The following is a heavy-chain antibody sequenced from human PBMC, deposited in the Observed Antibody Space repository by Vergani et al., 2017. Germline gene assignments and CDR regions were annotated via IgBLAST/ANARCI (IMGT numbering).Heavy chain of an antibody. Sequence: QVQLVESGGGVVQPGRSLRLSCAASGFTFSSYGMHWVRQAPGKGLEWVAVISYDGSNKYYADSVKGRFTISRDNSKNTLYLQMNSLRSEDTAVYYCARSRETTVVTPAYWGQGTLVTVSS. V-gene: IGHV3-30*03. CDR1: GFTFSSYG. CDR2: ISYDGSNK. J-gene: IGHJ4*02. CDR3: ARSRETTVVTPAY. D-gene: IGHD4-23*01.